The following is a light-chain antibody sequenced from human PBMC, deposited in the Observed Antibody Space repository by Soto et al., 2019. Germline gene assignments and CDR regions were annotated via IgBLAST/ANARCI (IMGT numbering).Light chain of an antibody. CDR2: GAS. CDR1: QSIRHY. J-gene: IGKJ1*01. Sequence: DIQMTQSPPTLSASVGDRVTTTCRASQSIRHYLAWYQQMPGKAPKLLIYGASTLQSGVPSRFSGSGSGTEFTLTISSLQPDDFGTYFCQHHNSYSQTFGQGTKVDIK. V-gene: IGKV1-5*01. CDR3: QHHNSYSQT.